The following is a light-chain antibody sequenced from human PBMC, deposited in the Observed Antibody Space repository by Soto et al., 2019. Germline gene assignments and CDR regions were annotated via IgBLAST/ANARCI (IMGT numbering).Light chain of an antibody. CDR3: SSYTSSNVV. CDR2: DVS. J-gene: IGLJ2*01. CDR1: SRDVGGYNY. Sequence: QSALTQPASVSGSPGQSITISCTGTSRDVGGYNYVSWYQQHPGKAPKLMIYDVSNRPSGVSNRFSGSKSGNTASLTISGLQAEDEADYYCSSYTSSNVVFGGGTKVTVL. V-gene: IGLV2-14*01.